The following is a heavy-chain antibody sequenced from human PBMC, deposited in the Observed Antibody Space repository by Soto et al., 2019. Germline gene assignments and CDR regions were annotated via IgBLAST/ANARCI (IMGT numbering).Heavy chain of an antibody. CDR3: ARLGDMAYYYYMDV. D-gene: IGHD3-16*01. J-gene: IGHJ6*03. V-gene: IGHV1-8*01. CDR1: GYTFTSYD. Sequence: ASVKVSCKASGYTFTSYDINWVRQATGQGLEWMGWMNPNSGNTGYAQKFQGRVTMTRNTSISTAYMELSSLRSEDTAVYYCARLGDMAYYYYMDVWDKGTTVTGSS. CDR2: MNPNSGNT.